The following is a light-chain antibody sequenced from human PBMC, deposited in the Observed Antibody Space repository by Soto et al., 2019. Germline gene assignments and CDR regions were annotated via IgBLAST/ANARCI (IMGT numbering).Light chain of an antibody. J-gene: IGKJ5*01. CDR1: QNVLYSSNNKNY. CDR2: WAS. CDR3: QQYYSTPIT. V-gene: IGKV4-1*01. Sequence: DIVMTQSPDSLAVSLGERATINCKSSQNVLYSSNNKNYLAWYQQKPGQPPKLVIYWASTRESGVPDRFSGSGSGTDFTLTISSLQAEDVAVYYCQQYYSTPITFGQGTRLEIK.